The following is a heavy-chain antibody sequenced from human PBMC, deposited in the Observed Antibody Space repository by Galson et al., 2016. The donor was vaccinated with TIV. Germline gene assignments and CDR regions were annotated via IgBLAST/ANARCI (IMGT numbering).Heavy chain of an antibody. D-gene: IGHD1-14*01. V-gene: IGHV3-7*04. CDR1: GFAFSNYW. CDR2: IKDDGSDN. CDR3: AREIPGGTTDLDC. Sequence: SLRLSCAASGFAFSNYWMSWVANIKDDGSDNNYVDSVWGRFTISRDNAKNSLFLQINSLRVEDTAVYYCAREIPGGTTDLDCWGQGTLVTVSS. J-gene: IGHJ4*02.